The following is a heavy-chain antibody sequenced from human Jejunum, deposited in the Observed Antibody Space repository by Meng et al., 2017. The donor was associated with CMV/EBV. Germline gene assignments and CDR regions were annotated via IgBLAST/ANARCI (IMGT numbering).Heavy chain of an antibody. V-gene: IGHV4-39*07. CDR2: IHYTGGT. CDR1: DPFTNRISD. D-gene: IGHD3-10*01. Sequence: DPFTNRISDWGWSRQSPSKGLDWVASIHYTGGTYYDPSLKSRATISLDTSKSQFSLELTSVTAADTATYYCVRDRGDGSGSYYDYWGPGTVVTVSS. CDR3: VRDRGDGSGSYYDY. J-gene: IGHJ4*02.